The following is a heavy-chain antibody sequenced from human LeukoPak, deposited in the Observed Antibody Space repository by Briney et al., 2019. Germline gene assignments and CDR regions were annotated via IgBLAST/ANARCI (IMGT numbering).Heavy chain of an antibody. V-gene: IGHV4-39*01. CDR3: ATSPRRLLLQDWFDP. CDR2: IYYSGST. CDR1: GGSISSSSYY. Sequence: PSETLSLTCTVSGGSISSSSYYWGWIRQPPGKGLEWIGSIYYSGSTYYNPSLKSRVTISVDTSKNQFSLKLSSVTAADTAVYYCATSPRRLLLQDWFDPWGQGTLVTVSS. J-gene: IGHJ5*02. D-gene: IGHD2-15*01.